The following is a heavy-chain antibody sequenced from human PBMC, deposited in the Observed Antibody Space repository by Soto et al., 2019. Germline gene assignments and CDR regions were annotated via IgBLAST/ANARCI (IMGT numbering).Heavy chain of an antibody. Sequence: SETLSLTCTVSGGSISSGGYYWSWIRQHPGKGLEWIGYIYYSGSTYYNPSLKSRVTISVDTSKNQFSLKLSSVTAADTAVHYCASTYCGGDCESGNWFDPWGQGTLVTVSS. CDR1: GGSISSGGYY. CDR3: ASTYCGGDCESGNWFDP. D-gene: IGHD2-21*02. J-gene: IGHJ5*02. CDR2: IYYSGST. V-gene: IGHV4-31*03.